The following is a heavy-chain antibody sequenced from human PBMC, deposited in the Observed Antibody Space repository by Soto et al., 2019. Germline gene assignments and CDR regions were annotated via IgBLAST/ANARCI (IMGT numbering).Heavy chain of an antibody. J-gene: IGHJ4*02. D-gene: IGHD2-15*01. CDR3: ARDPRGYCSGGSCYGTYYFDY. CDR1: GFTFSSYS. CDR2: ISSSSSTI. Sequence: EVQLVESGGGLVQPGGSLRLSCAASGFTFSSYSMNWVRQAPGKGLEWVSYISSSSSTIYYADSVKGRFTISRDNAKNSLYLQMNSLRAEDTAVYYCARDPRGYCSGGSCYGTYYFDYWGQGTLVTVSS. V-gene: IGHV3-48*01.